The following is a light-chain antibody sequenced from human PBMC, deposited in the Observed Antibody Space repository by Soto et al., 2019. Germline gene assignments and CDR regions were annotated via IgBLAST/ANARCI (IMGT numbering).Light chain of an antibody. CDR2: GAS. Sequence: IVMTQSPATLSVSPGERATLSCRASQSVSSNLAWYQQKPVQAPRLLIYGASTRATGIPARFSGSGSGTEFTLTISSLQYEDFAVYYCQHYNDWPPKQYTFGQGTQLEIK. V-gene: IGKV3-15*01. CDR3: QHYNDWPPKQYT. CDR1: QSVSSN. J-gene: IGKJ2*01.